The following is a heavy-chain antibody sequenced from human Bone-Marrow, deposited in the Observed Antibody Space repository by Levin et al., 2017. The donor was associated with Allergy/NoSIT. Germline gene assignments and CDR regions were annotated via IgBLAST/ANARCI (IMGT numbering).Heavy chain of an antibody. D-gene: IGHD6-19*01. CDR3: ARDSLPSDSSDWQRGDY. V-gene: IGHV3-33*01. Sequence: PGGSLRLSCAASGFTFSSYGMHWVRQAPGKGLEWVAVIWYDGSNKYYADFVKGRFTISRDNSKNTLYLQMNSLRVEDTAVYYCARDSLPSDSSDWQRGDYWGQGTLVTVSS. J-gene: IGHJ4*02. CDR1: GFTFSSYG. CDR2: IWYDGSNK.